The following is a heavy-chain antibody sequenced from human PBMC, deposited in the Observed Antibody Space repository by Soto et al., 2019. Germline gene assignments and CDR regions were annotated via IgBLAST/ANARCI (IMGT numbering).Heavy chain of an antibody. J-gene: IGHJ5*02. D-gene: IGHD5-18*01. V-gene: IGHV1-8*01. CDR3: ARMESFGSLNWFDP. CDR1: GYTFTNND. CDR2: MNPGSGDT. Sequence: ASVKVSCKASGYTFTNNDVSWVLQATGQGLEWMGWMNPGSGDTGYAQKFQGRVTMTRDISIATAYMELNSLTSEDTAIYYCARMESFGSLNWFDPWGQGTLVTVSS.